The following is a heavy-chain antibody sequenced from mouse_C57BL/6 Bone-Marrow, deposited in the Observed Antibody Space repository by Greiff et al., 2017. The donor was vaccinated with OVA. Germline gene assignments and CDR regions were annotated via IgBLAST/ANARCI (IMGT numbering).Heavy chain of an antibody. Sequence: QVHVKQPGAELVKPGASVKMSCKASGYTFTSYWITWVKQRPGQGLEWIGDIYPGSGSTNYNEKFKSKATLTVDTSSSTAYMQLSSLTSEDSAVYYCAGLRYWYFEVWGTGTTVTVSS. CDR1: GYTFTSYW. CDR3: AGLRYWYFEV. J-gene: IGHJ1*03. D-gene: IGHD1-1*01. V-gene: IGHV1-55*01. CDR2: IYPGSGST.